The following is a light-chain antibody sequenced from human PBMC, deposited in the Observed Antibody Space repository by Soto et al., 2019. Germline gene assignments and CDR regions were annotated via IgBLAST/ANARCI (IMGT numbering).Light chain of an antibody. Sequence: DIVMTQSPLSLPVTPGEPASISCRSSQSLLHSNGYNYLDWYLQKPGQSPQLLIYLGSNRASGVPDKFSGSGSGTDFTLKISRVEAEDVGRYYCMQALQTPWTFGQGTKV. V-gene: IGKV2-28*01. CDR1: QSLLHSNGYNY. J-gene: IGKJ1*01. CDR2: LGS. CDR3: MQALQTPWT.